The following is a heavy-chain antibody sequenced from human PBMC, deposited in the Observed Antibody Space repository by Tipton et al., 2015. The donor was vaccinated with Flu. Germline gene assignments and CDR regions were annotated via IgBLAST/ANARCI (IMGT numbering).Heavy chain of an antibody. CDR1: GGSISSYY. J-gene: IGHJ4*02. CDR2: IYYSGST. D-gene: IGHD4-23*01. CDR3: ARATTVVTPYYFDY. Sequence: TLFLTCTVSGGSISSYYWSWIRQPPGKGLEWIGYIYYSGSTNYNPSLKSRVTISVDTSKNQFSLKLSSVTAADTAVYYCARATTVVTPYYFDYWGQGTLVTVSS. V-gene: IGHV4-59*01.